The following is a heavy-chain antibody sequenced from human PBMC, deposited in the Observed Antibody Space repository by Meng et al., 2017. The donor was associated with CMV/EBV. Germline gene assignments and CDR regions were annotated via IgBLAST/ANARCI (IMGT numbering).Heavy chain of an antibody. CDR3: ARGIVLIPAGVPDC. V-gene: IGHV3-48*04. Sequence: GESLKISCAASGFTLSSYSMNWVRQAPGKGLEWVSYISSSSSTIYYADSVKGRFTISRDNAKNSLYLQMNSLRAEDTAVYYCARGIVLIPAGVPDCWGQGTRVTVSS. J-gene: IGHJ4*02. D-gene: IGHD2-2*02. CDR2: ISSSSSTI. CDR1: GFTLSSYS.